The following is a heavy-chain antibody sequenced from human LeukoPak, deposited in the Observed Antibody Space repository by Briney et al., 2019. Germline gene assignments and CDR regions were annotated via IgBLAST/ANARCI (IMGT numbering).Heavy chain of an antibody. CDR2: IYPRDGST. V-gene: IGHV1-46*01. CDR3: ARDQEAFDY. J-gene: IGHJ4*02. CDR1: GYIFINNY. Sequence: ASVKVSCKASGYIFINNYIQWVRQAPAQGLEWVGMIYPRDGSTSYAQNFQGRVTVTRDTSTSTVHMELSGLTSEDTAVYYCARDQEAFDYWGQGTLVTVSS.